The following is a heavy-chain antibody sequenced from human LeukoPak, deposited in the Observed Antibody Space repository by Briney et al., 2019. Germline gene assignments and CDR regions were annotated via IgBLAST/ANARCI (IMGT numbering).Heavy chain of an antibody. J-gene: IGHJ3*02. D-gene: IGHD2-21*01. CDR1: GYTLIELS. CDR3: ATDWGRGGGNYDALDI. Sequence: ASVKVSCKVSGYTLIELSMHWVRQAPGKGLEWMGGFDPEDGETIYAQKFQGRVTMTEDTSTDTAYMELSSLRSEDTAVYYCATDWGRGGGNYDALDIWGQGTMVTVAS. CDR2: FDPEDGET. V-gene: IGHV1-24*01.